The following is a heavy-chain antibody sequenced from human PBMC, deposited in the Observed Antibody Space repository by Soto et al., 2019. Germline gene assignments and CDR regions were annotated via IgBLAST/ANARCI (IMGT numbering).Heavy chain of an antibody. CDR1: GFPFSSYA. CDR3: ARELGYDFWSGYYEIGY. D-gene: IGHD3-3*01. Sequence: QVQLVESGGGVVQPGRSLRLSCAASGFPFSSYAMHWVRQAPGKGLECVAVISYDGSNKYYADSVKGRFTISRDNSKNTLYLQMNRLRAEDTAVYYCARELGYDFWSGYYEIGYWGQGTLVTVSS. CDR2: ISYDGSNK. J-gene: IGHJ4*02. V-gene: IGHV3-30-3*01.